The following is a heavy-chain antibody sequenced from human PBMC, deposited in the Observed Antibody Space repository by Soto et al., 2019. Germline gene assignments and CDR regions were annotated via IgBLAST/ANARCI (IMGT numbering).Heavy chain of an antibody. V-gene: IGHV4-34*01. J-gene: IGHJ6*02. Sequence: PSETLSLTCAVYGGSFSGYYWSWIRQPPGKGLEWIGEINHSGSTNYNPSLKSRVTISVDTSKNQFSLKLSSVTAADTAVYYCARGLDWNYVYYYGMDGWGQGTTVPVAS. CDR2: INHSGST. CDR1: GGSFSGYY. CDR3: ARGLDWNYVYYYGMDG. D-gene: IGHD1-7*01.